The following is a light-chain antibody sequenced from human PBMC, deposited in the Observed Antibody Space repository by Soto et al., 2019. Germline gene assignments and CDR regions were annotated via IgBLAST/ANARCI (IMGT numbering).Light chain of an antibody. Sequence: QSVLTQTASVSGSPGQSITISCAGTSTDVGGYKYVSWYQLHPGKAPKLIIYEDTNRPSGVSDRFSGSKSGNTASLTISGLQAEDEADYYRFSYPSSSTRVFGTGTKVTVL. V-gene: IGLV2-14*01. CDR3: FSYPSSSTRV. CDR1: STDVGGYKY. J-gene: IGLJ1*01. CDR2: EDT.